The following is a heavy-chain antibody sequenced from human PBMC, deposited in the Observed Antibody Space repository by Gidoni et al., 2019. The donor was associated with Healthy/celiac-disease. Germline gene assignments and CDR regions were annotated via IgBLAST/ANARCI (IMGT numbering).Heavy chain of an antibody. CDR3: ARCLIAAAMYYYYGMDV. CDR1: GFTFSDYY. D-gene: IGHD6-13*01. Sequence: QVQLVESGGGLVKPGGSLRLSCAASGFTFSDYYMSWIRQAPGKGLEWVAYISSSGSTIYYADSVKGRFTISRDNAKNSLYLQMNSLRAEDTAVYYCARCLIAAAMYYYYGMDVWGQGTTVTVSS. J-gene: IGHJ6*02. V-gene: IGHV3-11*01. CDR2: ISSSGSTI.